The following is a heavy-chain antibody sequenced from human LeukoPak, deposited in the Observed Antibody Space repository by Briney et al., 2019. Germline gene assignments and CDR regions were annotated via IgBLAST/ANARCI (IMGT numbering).Heavy chain of an antibody. CDR1: GFTFSSYA. V-gene: IGHV3-23*01. Sequence: GGSLRLSCAASGFTFSSYAMSWVRQAPGKGLEWVSAISGSGGSTYYADSVKGRFTISRDNSKNTLYLQMNSLRAEDTAVYYCAKRAISVYYDILTGWLPTDAFDIWGQGTMVTVSS. CDR3: AKRAISVYYDILTGWLPTDAFDI. J-gene: IGHJ3*02. CDR2: ISGSGGST. D-gene: IGHD3-9*01.